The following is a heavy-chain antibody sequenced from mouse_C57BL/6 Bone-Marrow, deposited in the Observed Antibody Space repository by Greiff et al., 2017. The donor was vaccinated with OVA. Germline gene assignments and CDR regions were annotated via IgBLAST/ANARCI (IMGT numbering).Heavy chain of an antibody. J-gene: IGHJ3*01. V-gene: IGHV1-82*01. D-gene: IGHD1-1*01. CDR3: ARGLTTVVPFAY. CDR2: IYPGDGDT. CDR1: GYAFSSSW. Sequence: VKLMESGPELVKPGASVKISCKASGYAFSSSWMNWVKQRPGKGLEWIGRIYPGDGDTNYNGKFKGKATLTADKSSSTAYMQLSSLTSEDSAVYFCARGLTTVVPFAYWGQGTLVTVSA.